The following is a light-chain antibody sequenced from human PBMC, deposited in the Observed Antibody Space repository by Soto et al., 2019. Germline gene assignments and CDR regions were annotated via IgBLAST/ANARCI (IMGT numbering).Light chain of an antibody. CDR2: AAS. V-gene: IGKV3-15*01. J-gene: IGKJ4*01. Sequence: EVVMTQSPATLSVSPGERATLSCRASQGLGTNLAWYQQKPGQGPRLLIYAASTRATGVPARFSGSGSVEELTLTISSLQSEDFAVYYCQQYNYWPISFGGGTKVDIK. CDR1: QGLGTN. CDR3: QQYNYWPIS.